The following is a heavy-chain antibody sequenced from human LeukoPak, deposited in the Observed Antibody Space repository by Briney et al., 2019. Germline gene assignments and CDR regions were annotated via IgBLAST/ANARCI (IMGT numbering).Heavy chain of an antibody. CDR2: IYSDGRT. CDR1: GFTVSNKY. D-gene: IGHD3-22*01. J-gene: IGHJ3*02. Sequence: GGSLRLSCAASGFTVSNKYMNWVRQAPGKGLEWVSLIYSDGRTYYADSVKGRCTISRDNSKNTLYLQMNSLRVEDTAVYYCARGLFLSGYLDAFDIWGQGTVVTVSS. V-gene: IGHV3-53*01. CDR3: ARGLFLSGYLDAFDI.